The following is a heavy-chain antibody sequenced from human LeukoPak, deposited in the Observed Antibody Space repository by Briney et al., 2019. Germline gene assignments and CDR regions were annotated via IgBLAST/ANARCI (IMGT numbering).Heavy chain of an antibody. CDR1: GFTFSSYA. J-gene: IGHJ4*02. Sequence: GGSLRLSCAASGFTFSSYAMNWVRQAPGRGLEWVSSIRPSGGSTDYADSVKGRFTISRDNSKSTLYLQMNRLRAEDTAVYYCAKHQQLVPPLFDYWGQGTLVTVSS. CDR3: AKHQQLVPPLFDY. V-gene: IGHV3-23*01. CDR2: IRPSGGST. D-gene: IGHD6-6*01.